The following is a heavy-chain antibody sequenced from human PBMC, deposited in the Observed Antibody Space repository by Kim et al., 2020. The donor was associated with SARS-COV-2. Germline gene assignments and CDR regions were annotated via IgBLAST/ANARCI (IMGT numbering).Heavy chain of an antibody. J-gene: IGHJ4*02. D-gene: IGHD6-19*01. CDR3: ARGQYSSGWYGRGVFDY. V-gene: IGHV4-4*02. Sequence: SETLSLTCAVSGGSISSSNWWSWVRQPPGKGLEWIGEIYHSGSTNYNPSLKSRVTISVDKSKNQFSLKLSSVTAADTAVYYCARGQYSSGWYGRGVFDYWGQGTLVTVSS. CDR2: IYHSGST. CDR1: GGSISSSNW.